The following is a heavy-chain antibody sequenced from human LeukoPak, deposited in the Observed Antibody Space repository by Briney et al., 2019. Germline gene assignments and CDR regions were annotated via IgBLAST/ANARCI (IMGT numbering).Heavy chain of an antibody. D-gene: IGHD3-16*02. J-gene: IGHJ4*02. CDR2: MNPNSGNT. CDR1: GYTFTSYG. Sequence: GASVKVSCKASGYTFTSYGISWVRQAPGQGLEWMGWMNPNSGNTGYAQKFQGRVTITRNTSISTAYMELSSLRSEDTAVYYCARTRRFRLGELSYWGQGTLVTVSS. CDR3: ARTRRFRLGELSY. V-gene: IGHV1-8*03.